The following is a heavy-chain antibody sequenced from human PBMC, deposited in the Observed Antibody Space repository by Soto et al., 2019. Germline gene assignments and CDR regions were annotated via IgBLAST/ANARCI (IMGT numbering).Heavy chain of an antibody. V-gene: IGHV1-69*08. Sequence: QVQLVQSGAEVKKPGSSVKVSCKASGGTFSSYTISWVRQAPGQGLEWMGRIIPILGIANYAQKFQGRVTITADKSTSTAYMEVSSLRSEDTAVYYCARDEGSSGWYVDYWGQGTLVTVSS. CDR1: GGTFSSYT. J-gene: IGHJ4*02. CDR3: ARDEGSSGWYVDY. CDR2: IIPILGIA. D-gene: IGHD6-19*01.